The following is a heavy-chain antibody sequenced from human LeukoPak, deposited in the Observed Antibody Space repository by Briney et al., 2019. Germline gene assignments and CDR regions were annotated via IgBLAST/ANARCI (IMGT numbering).Heavy chain of an antibody. V-gene: IGHV4-59*01. D-gene: IGHD6-13*01. Sequence: SETLSLTCTVSGGSISTYYWSWIRQPPGKGLELIGYIYYSGSTNYNPSLKSRVTISVDTSKNQFSLELSSVTAADTAVYYCARDAIGAAGTGLPGFWGQGTLVTVSS. CDR3: ARDAIGAAGTGLPGF. J-gene: IGHJ4*02. CDR1: GGSISTYY. CDR2: IYYSGST.